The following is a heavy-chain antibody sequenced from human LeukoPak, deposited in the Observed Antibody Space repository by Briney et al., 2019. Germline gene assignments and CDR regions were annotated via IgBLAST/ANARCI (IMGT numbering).Heavy chain of an antibody. J-gene: IGHJ4*02. CDR3: ARDSRIARYSSSWYIFDY. D-gene: IGHD6-13*01. CDR2: IIPIFGTA. Sequence: SVKVSCKASGGTFSSYAISWVRQAPGQGLEWMGGIIPIFGTANYAQKFQGRVTITADESTSTAYMELSSLRSEDTAVYYCARDSRIARYSSSWYIFDYWGQGTLVTVSS. V-gene: IGHV1-69*13. CDR1: GGTFSSYA.